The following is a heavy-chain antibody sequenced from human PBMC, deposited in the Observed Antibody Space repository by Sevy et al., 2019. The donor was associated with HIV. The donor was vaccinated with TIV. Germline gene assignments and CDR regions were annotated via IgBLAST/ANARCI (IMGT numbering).Heavy chain of an antibody. CDR3: ARPITMVRGVTAFDY. CDR2: IWYDGSNK. Sequence: GGSLRLSCAASGFTFSSYGMHWVRQAPGKGLEWVAVIWYDGSNKYYADSVKGRFTISRDNYKNTLYLQMNSLRAEDTAVYYCARPITMVRGVTAFDYWGQGTLVTVSS. J-gene: IGHJ4*02. D-gene: IGHD3-10*01. CDR1: GFTFSSYG. V-gene: IGHV3-33*01.